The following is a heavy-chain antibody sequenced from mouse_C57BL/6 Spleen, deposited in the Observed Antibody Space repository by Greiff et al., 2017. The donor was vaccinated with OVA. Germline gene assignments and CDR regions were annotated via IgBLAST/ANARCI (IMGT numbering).Heavy chain of an antibody. Sequence: QVQLQQPGAELVKPGASVKLSCKASGYTFTSYWMQWVKQRPGQGLEWIGEIDPSDSYTNYNQKFKGKATLTVDTSSSTAYMQLSSLTSEDSAVYYCARSDYYGSRYWYFDVWGTGTTVTVSS. J-gene: IGHJ1*03. CDR3: ARSDYYGSRYWYFDV. V-gene: IGHV1-50*01. CDR1: GYTFTSYW. D-gene: IGHD1-1*01. CDR2: IDPSDSYT.